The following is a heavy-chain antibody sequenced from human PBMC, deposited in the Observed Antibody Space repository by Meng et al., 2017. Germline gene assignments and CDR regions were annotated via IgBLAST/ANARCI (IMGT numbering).Heavy chain of an antibody. D-gene: IGHD2-15*01. J-gene: IGHJ5*02. CDR2: IYYSGST. V-gene: IGHV4-59*01. CDR1: GGSISSYY. CDR3: ARVVVVAAMDWFDP. Sequence: QVQLQEAGPGRGKPSETRARTCTVSGGSISSYYWSWIRQPPGQGLARLGSIYYSGSTNSPHSLTRRVTISVATSKNPFSLGLSSLPAAAPAVYSCARVVVVAAMDWFDPWGQGTLVTVSS.